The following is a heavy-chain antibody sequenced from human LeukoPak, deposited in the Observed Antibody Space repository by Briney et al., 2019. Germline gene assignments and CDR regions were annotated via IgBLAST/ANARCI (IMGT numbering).Heavy chain of an antibody. CDR2: MNPNSGNT. Sequence: ASVKVSCKASGYTFTSYDINWVRQATGQGLEWMGWMNPNSGNTGYAQKFQGRVTMTRNTSISTAYMELSSLRSEDTAVYYCARGPYSSGWKAGWFDPWGQGTLVTVSS. V-gene: IGHV1-8*01. CDR3: ARGPYSSGWKAGWFDP. CDR1: GYTFTSYD. J-gene: IGHJ5*02. D-gene: IGHD6-19*01.